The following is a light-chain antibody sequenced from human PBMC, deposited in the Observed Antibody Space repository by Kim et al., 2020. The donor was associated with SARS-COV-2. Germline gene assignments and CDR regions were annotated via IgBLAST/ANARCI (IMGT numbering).Light chain of an antibody. J-gene: IGKJ1*01. CDR3: QQYGTLPRT. CDR2: DVS. V-gene: IGKV1-33*01. Sequence: ASVGDRVTITGQASQGVSHYLNWYQQKPGKDPTLLMYDVSNLHSGVPSRFSGSGSGTDFSLTITGLQPEDTGTYYCQQYGTLPRTFGQGTKVEI. CDR1: QGVSHY.